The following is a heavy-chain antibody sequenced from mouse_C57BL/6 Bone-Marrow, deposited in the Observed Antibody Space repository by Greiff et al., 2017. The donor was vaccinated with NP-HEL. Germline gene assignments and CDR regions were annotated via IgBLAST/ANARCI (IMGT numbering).Heavy chain of an antibody. D-gene: IGHD2-1*01. J-gene: IGHJ1*03. CDR3: TRDNGNYFCWYFDV. V-gene: IGHV5-9-1*02. Sequence: DVKLVESGEGLVKPGGSLKLSCAASGFTFSSYAMSWVRQTPEKSLEWVAYLSSGGDYIYYADTVTGRFTISRDNARNTLYLQMSSLKSEYTAMYYCTRDNGNYFCWYFDVWGTGTTVTVSS. CDR1: GFTFSSYA. CDR2: LSSGGDYI.